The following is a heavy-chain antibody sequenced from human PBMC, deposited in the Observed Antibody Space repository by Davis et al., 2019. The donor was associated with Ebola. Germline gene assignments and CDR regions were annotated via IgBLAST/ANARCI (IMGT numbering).Heavy chain of an antibody. V-gene: IGHV3-64*02. CDR2: ISSNGGST. J-gene: IGHJ4*02. D-gene: IGHD2-8*02. CDR3: AVTPKYWYYFDY. CDR1: GFTFSSYA. Sequence: GGSLRLSCAASGFTFSSYAMHWVRQAPGKGLEYVSAISSNGGSTYYADSVKGRFTISRDNSKNTLYLQMNSLRAEDTAVYYCAVTPKYWYYFDYWGQGTLVTVSS.